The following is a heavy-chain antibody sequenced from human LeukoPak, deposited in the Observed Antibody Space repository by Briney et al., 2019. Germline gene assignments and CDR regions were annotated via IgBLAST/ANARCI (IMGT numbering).Heavy chain of an antibody. J-gene: IGHJ4*02. V-gene: IGHV3-21*01. Sequence: GGSLRLSCAASGFTFSSYSMNWVRQAPGKGLEWVSSISSSSSYIYYADSVKGRFTISRDNAKNSLYLQVNSLRAEDTAVYYCARDPDYGDYGVFDYWGQGTLVTVSS. CDR3: ARDPDYGDYGVFDY. D-gene: IGHD4-17*01. CDR2: ISSSSSYI. CDR1: GFTFSSYS.